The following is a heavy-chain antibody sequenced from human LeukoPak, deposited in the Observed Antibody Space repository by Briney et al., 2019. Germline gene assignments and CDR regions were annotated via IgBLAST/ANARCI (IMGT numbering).Heavy chain of an antibody. Sequence: ASVKVSCKASGYTFTSYDINWVRQATGQGLERMGWMNPKSGNTGYAQKFQGRVTMTRNTSISTAYMELSSLRSEDTAVYYCARGVRWELLEYFDNWGQGALVTVSS. D-gene: IGHD1-26*01. J-gene: IGHJ4*02. CDR1: GYTFTSYD. CDR3: ARGVRWELLEYFDN. V-gene: IGHV1-8*01. CDR2: MNPKSGNT.